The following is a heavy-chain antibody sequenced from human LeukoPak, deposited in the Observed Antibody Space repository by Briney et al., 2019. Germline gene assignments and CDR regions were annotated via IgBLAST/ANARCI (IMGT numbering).Heavy chain of an antibody. V-gene: IGHV1-69*13. Sequence: ASVKVSCKASGYTFIKYGISWVRQAPGQGLEWMGGIIPIFGTANYAQKFQGRVTITADESTSTAYMELSSLRSEDTAVYYCASMAPYGDYLFDYWGQGTLVTVSS. CDR1: GYTFIKYG. CDR3: ASMAPYGDYLFDY. D-gene: IGHD4-17*01. CDR2: IIPIFGTA. J-gene: IGHJ4*02.